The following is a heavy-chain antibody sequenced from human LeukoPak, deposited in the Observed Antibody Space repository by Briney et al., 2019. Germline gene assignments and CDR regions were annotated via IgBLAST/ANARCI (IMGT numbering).Heavy chain of an antibody. V-gene: IGHV1-46*01. CDR3: ARGSYDSSGYQHFDY. J-gene: IGHJ4*02. CDR1: GYTFTSYY. D-gene: IGHD3-22*01. Sequence: ASVKVSCKASGYTFTSYYKHWVRQAPGQGLEWMGIINPSGGSTSYAQKFRGRVTMTRDTSTSTVYMELSSLRSEDTAVYYCARGSYDSSGYQHFDYWGQGTLVTVSS. CDR2: INPSGGST.